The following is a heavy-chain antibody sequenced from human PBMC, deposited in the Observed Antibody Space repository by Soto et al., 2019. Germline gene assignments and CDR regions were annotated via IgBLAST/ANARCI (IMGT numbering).Heavy chain of an antibody. CDR1: GGSFSGYY. CDR3: ARALGGIQLWSYFDY. CDR2: INHSGST. V-gene: IGHV4-34*01. Sequence: SETLSLTCAVYGGSFSGYYWNWIRQPPGKGLEWIGEINHSGSTNYNPSLKSRVTISVDTSKNQFSLKLSSVTAADTAVYYCARALGGIQLWSYFDYWGQGTLVTVSS. J-gene: IGHJ4*02. D-gene: IGHD5-18*01.